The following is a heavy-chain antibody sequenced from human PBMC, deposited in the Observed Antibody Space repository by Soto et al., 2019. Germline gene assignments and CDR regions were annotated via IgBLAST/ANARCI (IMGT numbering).Heavy chain of an antibody. CDR1: GYTFTSYD. J-gene: IGHJ5*02. D-gene: IGHD3-16*01. V-gene: IGHV1-2*04. CDR2: INPNSGGT. CDR3: ARMMKSGKHWFDP. Sequence: ASVKVSCKASGYTFTSYDINWVRQATGQGLEWMGWINPNSGGTNYAQKFQGWVTMTRDTSISTAYMELSRLRSDDTAVYYCARMMKSGKHWFDPWGQGTLVTVSS.